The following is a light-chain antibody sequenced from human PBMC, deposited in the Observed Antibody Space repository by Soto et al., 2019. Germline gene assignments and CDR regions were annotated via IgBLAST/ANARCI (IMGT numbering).Light chain of an antibody. CDR3: HQYDNAPQT. Sequence: EIVFMQSPCTLSLSPVERSTLSCRASQSMTRTYIAWYQKKPGQAPRLLIYAASIRAPGIPDKFSGTGSGTDYSLTIDRLEPEDSAVYYCHQYDNAPQTFGQGTKVDIK. CDR1: QSMTRTY. CDR2: AAS. J-gene: IGKJ2*01. V-gene: IGKV3-20*01.